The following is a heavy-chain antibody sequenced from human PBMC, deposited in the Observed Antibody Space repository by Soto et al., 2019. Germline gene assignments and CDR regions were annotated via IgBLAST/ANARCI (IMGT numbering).Heavy chain of an antibody. CDR3: ARHYGDYRGNFDY. Sequence: EVQLVESGGGLVQPGGSLRLSCAASGFTVSSNYMSWVRQAPGKGLEWVSVIYSGGSTYYADSVKGRFTISRHNSKNTLYLQMNSLRAEHTAVYYCARHYGDYRGNFDYWGQGTLVTVSS. V-gene: IGHV3-53*04. CDR2: IYSGGST. CDR1: GFTVSSNY. D-gene: IGHD4-17*01. J-gene: IGHJ4*02.